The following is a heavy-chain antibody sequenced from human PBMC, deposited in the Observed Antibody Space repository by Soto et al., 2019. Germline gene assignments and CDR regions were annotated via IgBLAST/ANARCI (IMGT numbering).Heavy chain of an antibody. CDR1: GFTFSSYA. CDR3: AKLNYRAFDI. CDR2: ISGSGGST. Sequence: EVQLLESGGGLVQPGGSLRLSCAASGFTFSSYAMSWVRQAPGKGLEWVSAISGSGGSTYYADSVKGQFTISRDNSKNTLYLQMNSLRDEDTAVYYYAKLNYRAFDIWGQGTMVTFSS. D-gene: IGHD1-7*01. J-gene: IGHJ3*02. V-gene: IGHV3-23*01.